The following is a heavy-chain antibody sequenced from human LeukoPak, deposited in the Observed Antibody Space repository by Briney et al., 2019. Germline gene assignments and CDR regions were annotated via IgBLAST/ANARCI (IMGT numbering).Heavy chain of an antibody. CDR2: IYHSGST. D-gene: IGHD6-13*01. CDR1: GGSISSGGYY. Sequence: SQTLSLTCTVSGGSISSGGYYWSWIRQPPGKGLEWIGYIYHSGSTYYNPSLKSRVTISVDRSKNQFSLKLSSVTAADTAVYYCARDGAAAGTSWGQGTLVTVSS. CDR3: ARDGAAAGTS. J-gene: IGHJ4*02. V-gene: IGHV4-30-2*01.